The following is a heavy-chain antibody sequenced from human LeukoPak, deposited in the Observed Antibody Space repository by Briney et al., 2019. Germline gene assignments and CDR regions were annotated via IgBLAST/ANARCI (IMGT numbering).Heavy chain of an antibody. CDR3: ANTPAAAGTFDY. D-gene: IGHD6-13*01. J-gene: IGHJ4*02. V-gene: IGHV4-34*01. CDR2: INHSGST. CDR1: GGSFSGYY. Sequence: SETLSLTCAVYGGSFSGYYWSWIRQPPGKGLEWIGEINHSGSTNYNPSLKSRVTISVDTSKNQFSLKLSSVTAADTAVYYCANTPAAAGTFDYWGQGTLVTVSS.